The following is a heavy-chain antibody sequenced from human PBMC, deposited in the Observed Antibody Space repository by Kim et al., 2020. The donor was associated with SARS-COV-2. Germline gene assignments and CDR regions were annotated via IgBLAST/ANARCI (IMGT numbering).Heavy chain of an antibody. D-gene: IGHD3-22*01. CDR2: IWYDGSNK. V-gene: IGHV3-33*06. J-gene: IGHJ5*02. CDR3: AKSGYYGDHNWFDP. Sequence: GGSLRLSCAASGFTFSSYGMHWVRQAPGKGLEWVAVIWYDGSNKYYADSVKGRFTISRDNSKNTLYLQMNSLRAEDTAVYYCAKSGYYGDHNWFDPWGQGTLVTVSS. CDR1: GFTFSSYG.